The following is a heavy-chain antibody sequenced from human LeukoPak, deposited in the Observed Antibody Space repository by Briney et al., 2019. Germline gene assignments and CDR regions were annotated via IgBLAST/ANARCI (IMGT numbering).Heavy chain of an antibody. CDR2: FQYSGTT. CDR1: GGSISSYY. Sequence: SETLSLTCTVSGGSISSYYWNWIRQPPGKGLEWIAYFQYSGTTNYNPSLKSRVSISVDTSKNQFSLKVTSVTAADTAVYYCASVDTAMASWGQGTLVTVSS. J-gene: IGHJ4*02. CDR3: ASVDTAMAS. V-gene: IGHV4-59*01. D-gene: IGHD5-18*01.